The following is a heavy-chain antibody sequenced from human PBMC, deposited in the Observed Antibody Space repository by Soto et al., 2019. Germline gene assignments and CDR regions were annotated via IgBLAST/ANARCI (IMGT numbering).Heavy chain of an antibody. J-gene: IGHJ4*02. D-gene: IGHD3-3*01. CDR2: ISSSSSTI. CDR1: GFTFSSYS. CDR3: ALNSYYDFWSGYSDY. V-gene: IGHV3-48*02. Sequence: GGSLRLSCAASGFTFSSYSMNWGRQAPGKGLEWVSYISSSSSTIYYADSVKGRFTISRDNAKNSLYLQMNSLRDEDTAVYYCALNSYYDFWSGYSDYWGQGTLVTVSS.